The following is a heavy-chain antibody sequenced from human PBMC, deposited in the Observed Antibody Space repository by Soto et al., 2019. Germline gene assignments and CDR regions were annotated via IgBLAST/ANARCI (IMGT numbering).Heavy chain of an antibody. CDR1: GGSFSGYY. CDR3: ASSIAARGGVFDY. D-gene: IGHD6-6*01. CDR2: INHSGST. V-gene: IGHV4-34*01. J-gene: IGHJ4*02. Sequence: NPSETLSLTCAVYGGSFSGYYWSWIRQPPGKGLEWIGEINHSGSTNYNPSLKSRVTISVDTSKNQFSLKLSSVTAADTAVYYCASSIAARGGVFDYWGQGTLVTVSS.